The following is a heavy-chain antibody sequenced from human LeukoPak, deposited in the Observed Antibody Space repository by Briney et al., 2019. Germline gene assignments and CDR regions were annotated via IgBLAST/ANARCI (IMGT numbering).Heavy chain of an antibody. J-gene: IGHJ4*02. Sequence: KPGGSLRLSCAASGFTFSIYSMNWVRQAQGKGLEWVSSISSSSSYIYYADSVKGRFTISRDNAKNSLYLQMNSLRAEDTAVYYCARDRESSSWFDYWGQGTLVTVSS. V-gene: IGHV3-21*01. CDR3: ARDRESSSWFDY. CDR2: ISSSSSYI. CDR1: GFTFSIYS. D-gene: IGHD6-13*01.